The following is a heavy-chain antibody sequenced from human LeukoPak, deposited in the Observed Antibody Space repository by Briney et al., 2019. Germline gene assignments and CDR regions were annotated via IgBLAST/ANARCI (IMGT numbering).Heavy chain of an antibody. D-gene: IGHD3-10*01. CDR3: ARDLGFGELSLDDAFDI. Sequence: PGGSLRLSCAASGFTFSSYAMHWVRQAPGRGLEYVSAISSNGGSTYYANSVKGRFTISRDNSKNTLYLQMGSLRAEDMAVYYCARDLGFGELSLDDAFDIWGQGTMVTVSS. V-gene: IGHV3-64*01. CDR1: GFTFSSYA. J-gene: IGHJ3*02. CDR2: ISSNGGST.